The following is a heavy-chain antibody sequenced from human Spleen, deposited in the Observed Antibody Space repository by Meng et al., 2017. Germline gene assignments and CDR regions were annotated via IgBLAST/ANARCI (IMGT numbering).Heavy chain of an antibody. D-gene: IGHD3-22*01. J-gene: IGHJ5*02. CDR1: GGSISSYY. Sequence: GSLRLSCTVSGGSISSYYWSWIRQPAGKGLEWIGRIYTSGSTNYNPSLKSRVTMSVDTSKNQFSLKLSSVTAADTAVYYCARVAYYYDSSGYYNWFDPWGQGTLVTVSS. CDR2: IYTSGST. CDR3: ARVAYYYDSSGYYNWFDP. V-gene: IGHV4-4*07.